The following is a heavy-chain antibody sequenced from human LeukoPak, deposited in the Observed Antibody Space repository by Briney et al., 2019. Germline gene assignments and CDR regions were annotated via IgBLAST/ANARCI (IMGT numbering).Heavy chain of an antibody. CDR1: GFTFSSYG. D-gene: IGHD6-19*01. J-gene: IGHJ4*02. Sequence: GGSLRLSCAASGFTFSSYGMNWVRQAPGKGLEWASYISSGSSTIYYADSVKGRFIISRDNAKNSLFLQMNSLRAESTAVYYCAREDSSGWRVWGQGTLVTVSS. V-gene: IGHV3-48*01. CDR2: ISSGSSTI. CDR3: AREDSSGWRV.